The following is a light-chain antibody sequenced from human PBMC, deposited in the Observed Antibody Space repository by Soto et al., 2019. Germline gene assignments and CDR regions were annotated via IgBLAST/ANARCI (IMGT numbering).Light chain of an antibody. Sequence: DIQMTQSPSTLSGSVGDRVTITCRASQTISSWLAWYQHKPGKAHKLLIYKASTLKSGVPSRFSGSGSGTEFTLTISSLQPDDFATYYCQHYNSYSEAFGQGTKLELK. CDR3: QHYNSYSEA. CDR1: QTISSW. V-gene: IGKV1-5*03. J-gene: IGKJ1*01. CDR2: KAS.